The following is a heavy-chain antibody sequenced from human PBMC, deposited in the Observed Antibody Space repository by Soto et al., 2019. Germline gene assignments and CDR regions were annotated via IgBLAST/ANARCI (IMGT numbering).Heavy chain of an antibody. D-gene: IGHD6-13*01. J-gene: IGHJ4*02. CDR2: IYYSGST. CDR1: GGSISSYY. Sequence: PSETLSLTCTVSGGSISSYYWSWIRQPPGKGLEWIGYIYYSGSTNYNPSLKSRVTISVDTSKNQFSLKLSSVTAADTAVYYCARATYSRSSGYFDYWGQGTQVTVSS. CDR3: ARATYSRSSGYFDY. V-gene: IGHV4-59*08.